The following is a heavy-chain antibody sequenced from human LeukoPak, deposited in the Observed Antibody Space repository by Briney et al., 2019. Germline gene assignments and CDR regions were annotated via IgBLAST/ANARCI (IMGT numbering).Heavy chain of an antibody. Sequence: GASVKVSCKASGYTFIDYCLHWVRQAPGQGLELMGWINPNSGATKFAQKFQGRVTMTRDTSISTAYIELNWLKSDDTAVYYCARDLGPPMLYGDITYYYYYMDVWGKGTTVTVSS. J-gene: IGHJ6*03. CDR1: GYTFIDYC. D-gene: IGHD2-8*01. CDR3: ARDLGPPMLYGDITYYYYYMDV. CDR2: INPNSGAT. V-gene: IGHV1-2*02.